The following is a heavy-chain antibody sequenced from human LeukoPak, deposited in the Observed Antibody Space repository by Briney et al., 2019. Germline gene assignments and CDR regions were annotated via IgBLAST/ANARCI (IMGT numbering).Heavy chain of an antibody. J-gene: IGHJ4*02. CDR1: GLTFSRYW. Sequence: GGSLRLSCAASGLTFSRYWMHWVRQAPGKGLEWVSAISGSGGSTYYADSVKGRFTISRDNSKNTLYLQMNSLRAEDTAVYYCAKPRLEYYDSSGFDYWGQGTLVTVSS. CDR3: AKPRLEYYDSSGFDY. D-gene: IGHD3-22*01. V-gene: IGHV3-23*01. CDR2: ISGSGGST.